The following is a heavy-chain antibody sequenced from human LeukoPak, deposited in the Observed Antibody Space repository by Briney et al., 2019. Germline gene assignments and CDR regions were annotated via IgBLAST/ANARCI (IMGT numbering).Heavy chain of an antibody. J-gene: IGHJ5*02. Sequence: PGGSLRLSCAASGFTFSSYGMHWVRQAPGKGLEWVAFIRYDGSNKYYADSVKGRFTISRDNSKNTLYLQMNSLRAEDTAVYYCAKELDIVVVVALNWFDPWGQGTLVTVSS. CDR1: GFTFSSYG. CDR2: IRYDGSNK. V-gene: IGHV3-30*02. D-gene: IGHD2-15*01. CDR3: AKELDIVVVVALNWFDP.